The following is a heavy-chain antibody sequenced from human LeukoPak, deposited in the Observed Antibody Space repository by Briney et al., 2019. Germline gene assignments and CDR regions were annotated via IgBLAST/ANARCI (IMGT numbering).Heavy chain of an antibody. D-gene: IGHD5-12*01. V-gene: IGHV3-23*01. CDR1: GFIFSTYA. CDR2: ISGSGGST. J-gene: IGHJ4*02. Sequence: PGGSLRLSCAASGFIFSTYAMSWVRQAPGKGLEWVSVISGSGGSTYYADSVKGRFTISRDNSKNTVHLQMNSLRGEDTAVYYCARSAGIAATIVLGYWGQGTLVTVSS. CDR3: ARSAGIAATIVLGY.